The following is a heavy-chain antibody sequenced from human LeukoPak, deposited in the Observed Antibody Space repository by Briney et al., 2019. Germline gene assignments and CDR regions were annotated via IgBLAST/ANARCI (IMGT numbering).Heavy chain of an antibody. CDR2: ISSSSSTI. V-gene: IGHV3-48*03. J-gene: IGHJ3*02. D-gene: IGHD5-18*01. CDR3: AREGYSDAFDI. Sequence: GGSLRLSCAASGFTFSSYEMNWVRQAPGKGLEWVSYISSSSSTIYYADSVKGRFTISRDNAKNSLYLQMNSLRAEDTAVYYCAREGYSDAFDIWGQGTMVTVSS. CDR1: GFTFSSYE.